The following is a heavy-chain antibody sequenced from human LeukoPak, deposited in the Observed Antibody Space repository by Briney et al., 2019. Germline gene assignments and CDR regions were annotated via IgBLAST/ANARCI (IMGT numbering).Heavy chain of an antibody. J-gene: IGHJ4*02. Sequence: GGSLRLSCVGSGFSLSGDWMTWVRQAPGTGLEWVANIKEDGGETYYVDSVKGRFTISRDNAKNTLNLQMNSLRAEDTAVYYCARDKKSGESSEIDYWGQGTLVTVSS. CDR2: IKEDGGET. V-gene: IGHV3-7*01. CDR1: GFSLSGDW. CDR3: ARDKKSGESSEIDY. D-gene: IGHD3-10*01.